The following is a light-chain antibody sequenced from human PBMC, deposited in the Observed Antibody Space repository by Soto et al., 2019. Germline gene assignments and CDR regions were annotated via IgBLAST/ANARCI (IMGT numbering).Light chain of an antibody. V-gene: IGKV3-20*01. CDR1: RSVGNNY. Sequence: EIVLTQSPGTLSLSPGERATLSCRASRSVGNNYLAWYQQRPGQAPNLLIYDASSRATGIPDRFSGSGSGTDFALTITSLEPADSALYYCQQYAYSPHIFGGGTPVQSK. CDR3: QQYAYSPHI. J-gene: IGKJ4*01. CDR2: DAS.